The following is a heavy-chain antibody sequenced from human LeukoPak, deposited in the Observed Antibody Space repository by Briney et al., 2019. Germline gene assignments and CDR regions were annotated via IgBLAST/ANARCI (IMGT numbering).Heavy chain of an antibody. D-gene: IGHD2-2*01. CDR2: INHSGST. CDR3: ARGVPGYCSSTSCYPFDY. CDR1: GGSFSGYY. J-gene: IGHJ4*02. Sequence: PSETLSLTCAVCGGSFSGYYWSWIRQPPGKGLEWIGEINHSGSTNYNPSLKSRVTISVDTSKNQFSLKLSSVTAADTAVYYCARGVPGYCSSTSCYPFDYWGQGTLVTVSS. V-gene: IGHV4-34*01.